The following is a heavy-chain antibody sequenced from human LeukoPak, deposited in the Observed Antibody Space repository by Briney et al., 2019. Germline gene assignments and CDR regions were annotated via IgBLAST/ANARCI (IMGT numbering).Heavy chain of an antibody. CDR1: GFTFSSYG. V-gene: IGHV3-30*18. Sequence: GSLRLSCAASGFTFSSYGMHWVRQAPGKGLEWVAVISYDGSNKYYVDSVKGRFTISRDNSKNTLYLQMNSLRAEGTAVYYCAKLSTGYSSSWYDYWGQGTLVTVSS. J-gene: IGHJ4*02. D-gene: IGHD6-13*01. CDR3: AKLSTGYSSSWYDY. CDR2: ISYDGSNK.